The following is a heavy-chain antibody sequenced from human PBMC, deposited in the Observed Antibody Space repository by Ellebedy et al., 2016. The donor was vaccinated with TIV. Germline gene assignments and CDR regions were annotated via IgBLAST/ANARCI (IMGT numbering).Heavy chain of an antibody. J-gene: IGHJ6*02. D-gene: IGHD6-19*01. Sequence: AASVKVSCKASGGTFSSYAISWVRQAPGQGLEWMGWISAYNGNTNYAQKLQGRVTLTTDTSTSTAYMELRSLRSDDTAVYYCARLWLASLTGIAVAATRDYYYGMDVWGQGTTVTVSS. CDR2: ISAYNGNT. V-gene: IGHV1-18*01. CDR1: GGTFSSYA. CDR3: ARLWLASLTGIAVAATRDYYYGMDV.